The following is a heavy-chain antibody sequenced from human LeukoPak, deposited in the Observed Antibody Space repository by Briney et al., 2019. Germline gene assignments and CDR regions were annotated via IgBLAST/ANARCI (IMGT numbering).Heavy chain of an antibody. CDR3: ASLGPSIAVAGTGY. Sequence: GGSLRLSCTASGFTFSTYVMSWVRQAPGKGLGWVSAISGSGGSTYYADSVKGRFTISRDNSKNTLYLQMNSLRAEDTAVYYCASLGPSIAVAGTGYWGQGTLVTVSS. V-gene: IGHV3-23*01. CDR1: GFTFSTYV. D-gene: IGHD6-19*01. CDR2: ISGSGGST. J-gene: IGHJ4*02.